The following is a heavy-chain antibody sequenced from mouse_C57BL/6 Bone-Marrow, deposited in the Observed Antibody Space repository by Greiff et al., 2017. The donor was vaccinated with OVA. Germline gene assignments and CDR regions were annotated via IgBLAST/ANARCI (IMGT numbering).Heavy chain of an antibody. V-gene: IGHV7-3*01. CDR2: IRNKANGYTT. D-gene: IGHD2-5*01. Sequence: EVKLVESGGGLVQPGGSLSLSCAASGFTFTDYYMSWVRQPPGKALEWLGFIRNKANGYTTEYSASVKGRFTISRDNSQSILYLQMNALRAEDSATYYCARYEGYSNYQFAYWGQGTLVTVSA. CDR3: ARYEGYSNYQFAY. J-gene: IGHJ3*01. CDR1: GFTFTDYY.